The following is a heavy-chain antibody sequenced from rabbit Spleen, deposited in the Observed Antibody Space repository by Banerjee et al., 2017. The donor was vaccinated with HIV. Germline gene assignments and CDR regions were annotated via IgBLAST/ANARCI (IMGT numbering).Heavy chain of an antibody. CDR2: IYAGSSGTT. V-gene: IGHV1S45*01. D-gene: IGHD8-1*01. CDR3: ARDTGSSFSTYGMDL. J-gene: IGHJ6*01. Sequence: EESGGGLVQPEGSLTLTCTASGLDFSSSYWICWVRQAPGKGLEWIACIYAGSSGTTYYASGAKGRFTISKTSSTTVTLQMTSLTAADTATYFCARDTGSSFSTYGMDLWGPGHPRHRL. CDR1: GLDFSSSYW.